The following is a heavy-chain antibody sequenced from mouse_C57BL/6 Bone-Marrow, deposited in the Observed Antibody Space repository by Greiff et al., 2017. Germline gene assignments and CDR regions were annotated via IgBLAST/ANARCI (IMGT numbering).Heavy chain of an antibody. J-gene: IGHJ3*01. D-gene: IGHD2-4*01. Sequence: EVQLQESGPGLVKPSQSLSLTCSVTGYSITSGYYWNWIRQFPGNKLEWMGYISYDGSNNYNPSLKNRISITRDTSKNQFFLKLNSVTTEDTATYYCARDQRDYGFAYWGQGTLVTISA. CDR3: ARDQRDYGFAY. CDR2: ISYDGSN. CDR1: GYSITSGYY. V-gene: IGHV3-6*01.